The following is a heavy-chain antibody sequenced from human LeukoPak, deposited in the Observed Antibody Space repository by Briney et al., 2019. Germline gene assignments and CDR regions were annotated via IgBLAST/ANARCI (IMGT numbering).Heavy chain of an antibody. V-gene: IGHV3-72*01. CDR2: SRNRAKRYTT. D-gene: IGHD6-19*01. CDR3: FRVAYTSDWHFDY. J-gene: IGHJ4*02. CDR1: VFTSSDHN. Sequence: GGSLTLSCPASVFTSSDHNMDWVGKAQGRGRDGVGHSRNRAKRYTTDYAASVRPRFTISRDDSQNPLYLQMRSLKTEDTAVYHCFRVAYTSDWHFDYWGQGTPVTVSS.